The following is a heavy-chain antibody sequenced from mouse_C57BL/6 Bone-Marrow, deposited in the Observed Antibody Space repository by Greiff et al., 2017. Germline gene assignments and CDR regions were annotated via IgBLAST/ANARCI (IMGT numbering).Heavy chain of an antibody. V-gene: IGHV1-59*01. CDR1: GYTFTSYW. J-gene: IGHJ2*01. Sequence: QVHVKQPGAELVRPGTSVKLSCKASGYTFTSYWMHWVKQRPGQGLEWIGVIDPSDSYTNYNQKFKGKATLTVDTSSSTAYMQLRSLTSEDSAVYYCAIRNYWGQGTTLTVSS. CDR2: IDPSDSYT. CDR3: AIRNY.